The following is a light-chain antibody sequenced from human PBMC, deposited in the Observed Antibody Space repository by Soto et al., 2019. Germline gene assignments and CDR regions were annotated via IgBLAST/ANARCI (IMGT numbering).Light chain of an antibody. Sequence: QSVLTQPASVSGSPGQSITTSCTGTSSDVGGYNYVSWYQQHPGKAPKLMIYDVSNRPSGVSNRFSGSKSGNTASLTISGLQAEDEADYYCSSYTSSSTGVFGTGTRSPS. J-gene: IGLJ1*01. CDR1: SSDVGGYNY. CDR3: SSYTSSSTGV. CDR2: DVS. V-gene: IGLV2-14*01.